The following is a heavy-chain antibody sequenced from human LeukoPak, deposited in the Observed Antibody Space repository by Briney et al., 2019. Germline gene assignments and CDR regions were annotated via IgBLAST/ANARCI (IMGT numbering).Heavy chain of an antibody. CDR2: ISSSGSTI. CDR1: GFTFSSYE. D-gene: IGHD1-26*01. Sequence: PGGSLRLSCAASGFTFSSYEMNWVRQAPGKGLEWVSYISSSGSTIYYADSAKGRFTISRDNAKNSLYLQMNSLRAEDTAFYYCARDWDDIVGATTRYHYGMDVWGQGTTVTVSS. J-gene: IGHJ6*02. CDR3: ARDWDDIVGATTRYHYGMDV. V-gene: IGHV3-48*03.